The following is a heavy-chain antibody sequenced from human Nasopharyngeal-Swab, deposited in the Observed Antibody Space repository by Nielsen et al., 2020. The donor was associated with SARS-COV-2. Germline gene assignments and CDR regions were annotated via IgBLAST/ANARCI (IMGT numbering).Heavy chain of an antibody. CDR1: GGTFSSYA. CDR2: IIPILGIA. CDR3: AHDGYNYYYYGMDV. D-gene: IGHD5-24*01. J-gene: IGHJ6*02. V-gene: IGHV1-69*04. Sequence: SVKVSCKASGGTFSSYAISWVRQAPGQGLEWTGRIIPILGIANYAQKFQGRVTITADKSTSTAYMELSSLRSEDTAVYYCAHDGYNYYYYGMDVWGQGTTVTVSS.